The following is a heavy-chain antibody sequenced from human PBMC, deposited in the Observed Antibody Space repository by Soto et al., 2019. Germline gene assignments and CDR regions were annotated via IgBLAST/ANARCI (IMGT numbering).Heavy chain of an antibody. CDR2: ISSGGNKV. V-gene: IGHV3-48*03. D-gene: IGHD1-26*01. CDR1: GFTLSSYE. CDR3: ARDAWELLDHYFDY. Sequence: EVQLVESGGGLVQPGGSLRLSCAASGFTLSSYEMNWVRQAPGKGLEWVSYISSGGNKVYYADSVKGRFTISRDNAKNSMYRQMNSLRAEDTAVYYCARDAWELLDHYFDYWGQGTLVTVSS. J-gene: IGHJ4*02.